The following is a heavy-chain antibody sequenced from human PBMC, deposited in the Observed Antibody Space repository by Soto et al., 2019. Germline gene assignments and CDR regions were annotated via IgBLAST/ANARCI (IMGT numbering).Heavy chain of an antibody. CDR2: ISYDGSNK. CDR1: GFTFSGYA. J-gene: IGHJ4*02. V-gene: IGHV3-30-3*01. D-gene: IGHD5-18*01. Sequence: PGGSLRLSCAASGFTFSGYAMHWVRQAPGKGLEWVAVISYDGSNKYYADSVKGRFTISRDNSKNTLYLQMNSLRAEDTAVYYCARGYSRIYFDYWGQGTLVTVSS. CDR3: ARGYSRIYFDY.